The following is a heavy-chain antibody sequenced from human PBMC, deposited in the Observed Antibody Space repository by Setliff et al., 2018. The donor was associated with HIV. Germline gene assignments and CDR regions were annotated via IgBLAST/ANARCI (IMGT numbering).Heavy chain of an antibody. Sequence: ETLSLTCTVSGGSISSYYWSWIRQPPGKGLEWIGYIYYSGSTTYNPSLKSRVTISVDTSKNQFSLKLSSVTAADTAVYYCARHAPRNHDLAGVFYPYYMDVWGKGTTVTVSS. V-gene: IGHV4-59*08. D-gene: IGHD1-1*01. J-gene: IGHJ6*03. CDR3: ARHAPRNHDLAGVFYPYYMDV. CDR2: IYYSGST. CDR1: GGSISSYY.